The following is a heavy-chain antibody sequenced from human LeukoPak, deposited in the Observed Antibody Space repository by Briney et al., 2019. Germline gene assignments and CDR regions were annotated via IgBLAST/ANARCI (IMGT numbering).Heavy chain of an antibody. CDR3: ASYYDSSGYFY. V-gene: IGHV1-69*04. D-gene: IGHD3-22*01. CDR2: IIPILGIA. Sequence: ASVKVSCKASGGTFSSYAISWVRQAPGQGLEWMGRIIPILGIANYAQKFQGRVTITADKSTSTAYMELSSLRSEDTAVYYYASYYDSSGYFYWGQGTLVTVSS. J-gene: IGHJ4*02. CDR1: GGTFSSYA.